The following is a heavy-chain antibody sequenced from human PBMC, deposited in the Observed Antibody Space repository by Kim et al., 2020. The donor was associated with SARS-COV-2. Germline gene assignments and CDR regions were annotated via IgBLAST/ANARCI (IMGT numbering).Heavy chain of an antibody. D-gene: IGHD2-2*01. Sequence: GGSLRLSCAASGFTFSSYAMSWVRQAPGKGLEWVSAISGSGGSTYYADSVKGRFTISRDNSKNTLYLQMNSLRAEDTAVYYCAKEYCSSTSCYGVYFDYWGQGTLVTVSS. J-gene: IGHJ4*02. CDR2: ISGSGGST. V-gene: IGHV3-23*01. CDR1: GFTFSSYA. CDR3: AKEYCSSTSCYGVYFDY.